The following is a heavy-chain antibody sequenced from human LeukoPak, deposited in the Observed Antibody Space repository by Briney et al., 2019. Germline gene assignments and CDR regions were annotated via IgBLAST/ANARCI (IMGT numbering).Heavy chain of an antibody. V-gene: IGHV3-53*01. CDR1: GFTVSSNY. J-gene: IGHJ4*02. D-gene: IGHD3-22*01. Sequence: GGSLRLSCAAPGFTVSSNYMSWVRQAPGKGLEWVSVIHSGGSTYYADSVKGRFTISRDNSKNTLYLQMNSLRAEDTAVYYCARVGPYYYDSSGYSGPYYFDYWGQGTLVTVSS. CDR3: ARVGPYYYDSSGYSGPYYFDY. CDR2: IHSGGST.